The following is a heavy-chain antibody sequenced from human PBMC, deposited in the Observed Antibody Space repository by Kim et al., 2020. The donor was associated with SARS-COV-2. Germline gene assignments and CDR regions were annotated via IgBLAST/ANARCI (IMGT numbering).Heavy chain of an antibody. D-gene: IGHD2-2*01. CDR3: TTAIVVVAADMRNYYYYGTDA. J-gene: IGHJ6*01. CDR2: IKSETDGGTT. V-gene: IGHV3-15*01. CDR1: GFTFSNAW. Sequence: GGSLRLSCAASGFTFSNAWMSWVRQAPGKGLEWVGRIKSETDGGTTDYAAHVKGSFTISRDDSKNTLYLQMNSLKTEDAAVYYCTTAIVVVAADMRNYYYYGTDACGQGATLNVSS.